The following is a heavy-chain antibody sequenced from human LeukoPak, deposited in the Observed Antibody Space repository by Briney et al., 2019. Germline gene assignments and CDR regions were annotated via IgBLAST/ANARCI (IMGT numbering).Heavy chain of an antibody. Sequence: SETLSLTCTVSGGSISSGSYYWSWIRQPAGKGLEWIGRIYTSGSTNYNPSLKSRVTISVDTSKNQFSLKLSSVTAADTAVYYCARAPLGIAAAEGSYYYYYMDVWGKGTTVTISS. V-gene: IGHV4-61*02. D-gene: IGHD6-13*01. CDR3: ARAPLGIAAAEGSYYYYYMDV. CDR1: GGSISSGSYY. J-gene: IGHJ6*03. CDR2: IYTSGST.